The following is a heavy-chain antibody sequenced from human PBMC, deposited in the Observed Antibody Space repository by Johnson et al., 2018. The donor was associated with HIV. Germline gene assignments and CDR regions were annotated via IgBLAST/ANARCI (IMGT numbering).Heavy chain of an antibody. CDR1: GFAFSDYY. CDR3: AKSPAKDHGGNSGAFAI. D-gene: IGHD4-23*01. J-gene: IGHJ3*02. V-gene: IGHV3-30*18. CDR2: ISYDGSNK. Sequence: QVQLVESGGGLVKPGGSLRLSCAASGFAFSDYYMAWIRQAPGKGLEWVAVISYDGSNKYYADSVKGRFTVSRDNSKNTLYLQMNSLRAEDTAMYYCAKSPAKDHGGNSGAFAIWGQGTMVTVSS.